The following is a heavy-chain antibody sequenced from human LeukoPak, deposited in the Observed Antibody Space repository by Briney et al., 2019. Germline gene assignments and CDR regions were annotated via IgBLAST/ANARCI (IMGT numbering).Heavy chain of an antibody. CDR2: IYTSGST. Sequence: SETLSLTCTVSGGSISSGSYYWSWIRQPAGKGLEWIGRIYTSGSTNCNPSLKSRVTISVDTSKNQFSLKLSSVTAADTAVYYCARICSSTSCYTGYYYMDVWGKGTTVTVPS. V-gene: IGHV4-61*02. J-gene: IGHJ6*03. CDR1: GGSISSGSYY. D-gene: IGHD2-2*02. CDR3: ARICSSTSCYTGYYYMDV.